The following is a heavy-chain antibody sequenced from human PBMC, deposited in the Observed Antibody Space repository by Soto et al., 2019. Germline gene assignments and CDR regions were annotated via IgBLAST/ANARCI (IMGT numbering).Heavy chain of an antibody. CDR1: VFILSNYW. J-gene: IGHJ5*02. CDR2: IKEDGSEK. Sequence: GWSMRLSCADSVFILSNYWMSWVRQAPGMGLQWVASIKEDGSEKYYVDPVKGRFTISRENAKNSLYLQMNSLRAEDTAVYYCARYRSLDPWGQGILVTVSS. D-gene: IGHD3-16*02. V-gene: IGHV3-7*03. CDR3: ARYRSLDP.